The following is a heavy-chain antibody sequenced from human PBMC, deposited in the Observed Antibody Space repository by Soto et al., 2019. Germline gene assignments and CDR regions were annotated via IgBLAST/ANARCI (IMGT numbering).Heavy chain of an antibody. J-gene: IGHJ4*02. Sequence: QVQVVESGGGVVQPGRSLRLSCAASGFTFSSYGMHWVRQAPGKGLEWVAVIWYDGSNKYYADSVKGRFTISRDNSKNTLYLQMNSLRAEDTAVYYCARDFGIIAAAVLDYWGQGTLVTVSS. CDR2: IWYDGSNK. D-gene: IGHD6-13*01. V-gene: IGHV3-33*01. CDR3: ARDFGIIAAAVLDY. CDR1: GFTFSSYG.